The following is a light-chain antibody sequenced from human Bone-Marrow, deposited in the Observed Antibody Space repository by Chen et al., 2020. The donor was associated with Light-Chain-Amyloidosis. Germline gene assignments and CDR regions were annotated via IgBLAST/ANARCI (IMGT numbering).Light chain of an antibody. V-gene: IGLV2-14*01. CDR2: EVS. J-gene: IGLJ2*01. CDR3: SSYTSTTTDVI. CDR1: SRDIGTFNY. Sequence: QSALTQPASGSGSPGQSITISCTGTSRDIGTFNYVSWYQQHPGKAPQLIIFEVSNRPSGVSDRFSGSKSGNTASLTIAGLQPGDEAYFYCSSYTSTTTDVIFGGGTKLTVL.